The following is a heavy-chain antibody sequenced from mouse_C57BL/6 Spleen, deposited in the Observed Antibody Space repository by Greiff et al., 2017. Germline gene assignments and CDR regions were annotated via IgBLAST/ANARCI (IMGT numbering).Heavy chain of an antibody. Sequence: QVQLQQSGPELVKPGASVKISCKASGYAFSSSWMNWVKQRPGKGLEWIGRIYPGDGDTNYNGKFKGKATLTADKSSSTAYMQLSSLTSEDSAVYFWARCLNYDYDHYYAMDYWGQGTSVTVSS. V-gene: IGHV1-82*01. CDR2: IYPGDGDT. CDR3: ARCLNYDYDHYYAMDY. D-gene: IGHD2-4*01. CDR1: GYAFSSSW. J-gene: IGHJ4*01.